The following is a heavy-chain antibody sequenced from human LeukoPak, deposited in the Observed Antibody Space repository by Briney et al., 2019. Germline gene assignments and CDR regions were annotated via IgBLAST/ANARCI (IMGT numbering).Heavy chain of an antibody. CDR2: ISGSGGST. D-gene: IGHD2-8*02. J-gene: IGHJ4*02. CDR3: AKDPDCTGGVCYTFFDY. Sequence: GGSLRLPCAASGFTFSNYAMSWVRQAPGKGLEWVSAISGSGGSTYYADSVKGRFTISRDNSKTTLFLHMNGLRAEDTAVYYCAKDPDCTGGVCYTFFDYWGQGTLVTVSS. CDR1: GFTFSNYA. V-gene: IGHV3-23*01.